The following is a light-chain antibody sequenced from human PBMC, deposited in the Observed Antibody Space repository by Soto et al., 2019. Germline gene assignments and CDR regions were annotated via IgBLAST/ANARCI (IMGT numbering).Light chain of an antibody. CDR1: SSDVGGYNY. Sequence: QSALPQPASVSGSPGQSITISCTGTSSDVGGYNYVSWYQQHPGLAPKLMIYEVSNRPSGVSNLFSGSKSGNTASLNIAGLQAEDEADYYCSSYTSSRGIVVFSGGTKVTVL. CDR3: SSYTSSRGIVV. CDR2: EVS. V-gene: IGLV2-14*01. J-gene: IGLJ2*01.